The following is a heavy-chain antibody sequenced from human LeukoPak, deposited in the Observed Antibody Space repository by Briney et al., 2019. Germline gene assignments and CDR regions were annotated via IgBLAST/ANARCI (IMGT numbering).Heavy chain of an antibody. D-gene: IGHD6-13*01. V-gene: IGHV3-48*03. J-gene: IGHJ4*02. CDR2: ISSSGSTI. Sequence: GGSLRLSCAASGFTFSSYEMNWVRQAPGKGLEWVSYISSSGSTIYYADSVKGRFTISRDNAKNSLYLQMNSLRAEDTAVYYCASTSMIAAAGFDYWGQGTQVTVSS. CDR1: GFTFSSYE. CDR3: ASTSMIAAAGFDY.